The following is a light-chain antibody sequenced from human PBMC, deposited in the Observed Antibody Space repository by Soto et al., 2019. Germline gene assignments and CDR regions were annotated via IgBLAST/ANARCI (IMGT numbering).Light chain of an antibody. CDR1: QSVSSYY. CDR3: QQYSNSGT. V-gene: IGKV3-20*01. J-gene: IGKJ1*01. Sequence: DILLPPSPGALSLSPGERATLSCRASQSVSSYYLGWYQQQPRQATRLINYDATNRATGIPDRCSGSGSRKVFTLTISRLEAEDFAVYYCQQYSNSGTFGQGTKVDIK. CDR2: DAT.